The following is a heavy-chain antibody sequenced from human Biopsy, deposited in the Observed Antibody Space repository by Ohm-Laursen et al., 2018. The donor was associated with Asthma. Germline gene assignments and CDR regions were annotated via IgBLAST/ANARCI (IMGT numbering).Heavy chain of an antibody. CDR2: IFHSWST. CDR3: ARGISRVTGLFDHFDS. Sequence: SQTLSLTCAVSGGSISNTKWWSWVRQSPGKGLEWLGEIFHSWSTNDNPSPKHRVNMSVDKSKNQFPLKLRSATAADAAVYYCARGISRVTGLFDHFDSWGQGTLVTVSS. J-gene: IGHJ4*02. CDR1: GGSISNTKW. D-gene: IGHD2-21*02. V-gene: IGHV4-4*02.